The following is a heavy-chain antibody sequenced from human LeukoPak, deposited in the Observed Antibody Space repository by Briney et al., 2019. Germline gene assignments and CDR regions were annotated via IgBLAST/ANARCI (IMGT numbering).Heavy chain of an antibody. CDR3: ARVVVIGGNWFDP. CDR2: IYYSGST. D-gene: IGHD3-22*01. V-gene: IGHV4-59*01. Sequence: SETLSLTCTVSGGSISSYYWSWIRQPPGKGLECIGYIYYSGSTNYNPSLKSRVTISVDTSKNQFSLKLSSVTAADTAVYYCARVVVIGGNWFDPWGQGTLVTVSS. CDR1: GGSISSYY. J-gene: IGHJ5*02.